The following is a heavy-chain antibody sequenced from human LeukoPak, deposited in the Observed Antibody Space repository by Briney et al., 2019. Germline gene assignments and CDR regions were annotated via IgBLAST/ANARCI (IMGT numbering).Heavy chain of an antibody. CDR2: SYYSGST. J-gene: IGHJ3*02. CDR3: ARVSYDSSGYYWDDAFDI. D-gene: IGHD3-22*01. Sequence: SETLSLTCTVAGGSISSGGYWWIWIRQDPVKGLEWIGYSYYSGSTYYNPSLKSRVNISVDTSKNQFSLKLSSVTAADTAVYYCARVSYDSSGYYWDDAFDIWGQGTMVTVSS. V-gene: IGHV4-31*03. CDR1: GGSISSGGYW.